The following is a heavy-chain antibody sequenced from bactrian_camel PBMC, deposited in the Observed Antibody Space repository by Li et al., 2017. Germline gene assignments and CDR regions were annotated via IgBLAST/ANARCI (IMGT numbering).Heavy chain of an antibody. V-gene: IGHV3S31*01. D-gene: IGHD3*01. Sequence: DVQLVESGGGSVQAGGSLRLSCVGYGFTTNSNTMAWFRQPSGREREAVAAIYTGGDYAYYADSVKGRFTISQDSAKNILYQQMHSLKPEDTAMYFCAAARTTYCFIDLPSTFTSRGQGTQVTVS. CDR1: GFTTNSNT. CDR2: IYTGGDYA. J-gene: IGHJ4*01. CDR3: AAARTTYCFIDLPSTFTS.